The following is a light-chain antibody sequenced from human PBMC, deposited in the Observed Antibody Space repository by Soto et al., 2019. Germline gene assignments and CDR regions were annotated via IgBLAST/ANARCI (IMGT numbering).Light chain of an antibody. J-gene: IGLJ1*01. CDR3: CSYAGSYIYV. V-gene: IGLV2-11*01. CDR1: SSDVGYYNY. Sequence: QSALTQPRSVSGSPGQSVTISCSGASSDVGYYNYVSWYQQHPGKAPKLMIYDVTKRPSGVPDRFSGSKSGNTASLTISGLQAEDEADYYCCSYAGSYIYVFGTGTKVTV. CDR2: DVT.